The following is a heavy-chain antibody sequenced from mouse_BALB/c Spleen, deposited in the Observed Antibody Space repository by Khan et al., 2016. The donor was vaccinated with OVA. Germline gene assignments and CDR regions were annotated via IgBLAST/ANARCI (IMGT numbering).Heavy chain of an antibody. J-gene: IGHJ2*01. D-gene: IGHD1-1*01. CDR3: ARIKKLVATYFDY. CDR2: TNPTNGRT. CDR1: GYTFTSYW. Sequence: QVQLQQSGAELVKAGASVKMSCKASGYTFTSYWMHWVKQRLGQGLEWFAETNPTNGRTYYNEKFKSKATLTVDKSSSTAYMLLIGPTFEDSAVYYCARIKKLVATYFDYWGQGTTRTVSS. V-gene: IGHV1S81*02.